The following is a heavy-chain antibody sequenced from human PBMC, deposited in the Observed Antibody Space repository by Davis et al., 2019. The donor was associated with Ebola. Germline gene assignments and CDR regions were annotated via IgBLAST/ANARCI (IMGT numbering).Heavy chain of an antibody. J-gene: IGHJ4*02. CDR1: GGTFSSYA. CDR3: ARFPVTTVDY. D-gene: IGHD4-17*01. CDR2: IIPILGIA. Sequence: AASVKVSCKASGGTFSSYAISWVRQAPGQGLEWMGRIIPILGIANYAQKLQGRVTMTTDTSTSTAYMELRSLRSDDTAVYYCARFPVTTVDYWGQGTLVTVSS. V-gene: IGHV1-69*04.